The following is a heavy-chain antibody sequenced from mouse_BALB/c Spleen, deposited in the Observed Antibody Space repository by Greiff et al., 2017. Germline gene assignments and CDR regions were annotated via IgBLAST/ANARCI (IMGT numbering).Heavy chain of an antibody. J-gene: IGHJ4*01. Sequence: EVNVVESGGGLVKPGGSLKLSCAASGFTFSSYAMSWVRQTPEKRLEWVASISSGGSTYYPDSVKGRFTISRDNARNILYLQMSSLRSEDTAMYYCARVYYDYPYYYAMDYWGQGTSVTVSS. CDR1: GFTFSSYA. D-gene: IGHD2-4*01. CDR3: ARVYYDYPYYYAMDY. CDR2: ISSGGST. V-gene: IGHV5-6-5*01.